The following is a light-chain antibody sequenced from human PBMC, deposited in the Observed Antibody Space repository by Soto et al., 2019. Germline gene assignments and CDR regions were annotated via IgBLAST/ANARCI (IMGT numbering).Light chain of an antibody. CDR1: QSVSSYY. Sequence: EIVLTQSPGTLSLSQGERATLSCRASQSVSSYYLAWYQQKPGQAPRLLIYAASSRATGIPDRFSGSGSGTDFTLTISSLQPEDVATYYCQKYNSAPITFGQGTRLEI. V-gene: IGKV3-20*01. CDR2: AAS. CDR3: QKYNSAPIT. J-gene: IGKJ5*01.